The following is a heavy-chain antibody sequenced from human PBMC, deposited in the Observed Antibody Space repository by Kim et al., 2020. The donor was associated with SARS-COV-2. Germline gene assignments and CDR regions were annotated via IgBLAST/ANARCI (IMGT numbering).Heavy chain of an antibody. V-gene: IGHV1-18*04. CDR1: GYTFTSYG. CDR3: ARDDIYDYVWGPPNWFDP. Sequence: ASVKVSCKASGYTFTSYGISWVRQAPGQGLEWMGWISAYNGNTNYAQKLQGRVTMTTDTSTSTAYMELRSLRSDDTAVYYCARDDIYDYVWGPPNWFDPWGQGTLVTVSS. D-gene: IGHD3-16*01. CDR2: ISAYNGNT. J-gene: IGHJ5*02.